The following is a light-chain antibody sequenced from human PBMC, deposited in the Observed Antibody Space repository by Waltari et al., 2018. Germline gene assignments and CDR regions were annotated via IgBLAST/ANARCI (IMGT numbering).Light chain of an antibody. J-gene: IGLJ7*01. CDR2: ENT. V-gene: IGLV1-51*02. Sequence: QSVLTQPPSVSAAPGQRVTISCSGGSSNIGNNYVSWYRQFPGTAPKLLIYENTERPSGIPGRFPGSKSGTSATLDITGLQAVDEADYYCGTWDSSLSGAVFGGGTHLTVL. CDR1: SSNIGNNY. CDR3: GTWDSSLSGAV.